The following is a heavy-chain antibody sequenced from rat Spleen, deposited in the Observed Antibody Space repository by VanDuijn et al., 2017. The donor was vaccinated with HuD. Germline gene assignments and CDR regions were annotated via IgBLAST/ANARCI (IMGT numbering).Heavy chain of an antibody. D-gene: IGHD1-1*01. J-gene: IGHJ2*01. CDR2: ITNTGGST. Sequence: EVQLVESGGGLVQPGRSLKLSCVASGFTFNNYWMTWIRQAPGKGLEWVASITNTGGSTYYPDSVKGRFTISRENAENTLYLQMNSLKSEDTATYYCTRGGESRYWGQGVMVTVSS. CDR1: GFTFNNYW. V-gene: IGHV5-31*01. CDR3: TRGGESRY.